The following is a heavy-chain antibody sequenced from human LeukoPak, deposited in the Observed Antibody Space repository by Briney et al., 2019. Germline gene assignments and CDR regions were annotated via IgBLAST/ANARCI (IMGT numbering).Heavy chain of an antibody. D-gene: IGHD3-22*01. V-gene: IGHV1-69*04. CDR3: ARDGDYYYSSGVYFGY. CDR2: IIPILGIA. J-gene: IGHJ4*02. Sequence: ASVKVPCKASGGTFSSYTISWVRQAPGQGLEWMGRIIPILGIANYAQKFQGRVTITADKSTSTAYMELSSLRSEDTAVYYCARDGDYYYSSGVYFGYWAQGTLVTVSS. CDR1: GGTFSSYT.